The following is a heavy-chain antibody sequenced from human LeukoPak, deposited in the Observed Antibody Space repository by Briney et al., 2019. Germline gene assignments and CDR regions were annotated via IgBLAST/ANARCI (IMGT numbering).Heavy chain of an antibody. CDR3: ARGLFDSGGYSHDVFDV. D-gene: IGHD3-22*01. CDR2: TFSTEST. J-gene: IGHJ3*01. V-gene: IGHV3-53*01. CDR1: GFTFSGTY. Sequence: GGSLRLSCAASGFTFSGTYLHWVRQAPGKGLEWVSATFSTESTYYADSVRGRFTISRDNSKNTVSLEMKNLGADDTAVYYCARGLFDSGGYSHDVFDVWGRGTMVTVSS.